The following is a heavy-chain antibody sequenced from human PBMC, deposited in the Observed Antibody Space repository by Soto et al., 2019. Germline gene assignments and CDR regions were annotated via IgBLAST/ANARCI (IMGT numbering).Heavy chain of an antibody. CDR1: EFTFASYA. Sequence: EVQLLESGGGLVQPGGSLRLSCLASEFTFASYAMTWVRQAPGKGLEWVSALTGSGASTYYADSVKGRFTISRDNSKNTLYLEMYSLRAEDTAVYYCARDFGGRRPFEYWGQGTLVTVSS. D-gene: IGHD1-26*01. CDR3: ARDFGGRRPFEY. J-gene: IGHJ4*02. CDR2: LTGSGAST. V-gene: IGHV3-23*01.